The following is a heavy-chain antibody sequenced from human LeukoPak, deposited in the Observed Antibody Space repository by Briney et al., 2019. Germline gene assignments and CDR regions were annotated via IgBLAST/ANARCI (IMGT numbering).Heavy chain of an antibody. Sequence: SVKVSCKASGGTFSSYAISWVRQAPGQGLEWMGGIIPIFGTANYAQKFQGRVTITTDESTSTAYMELSSLRSEDTAVYYCARGGIVGAQTLGFFDYWGQGTLVTVSS. J-gene: IGHJ4*02. D-gene: IGHD1-26*01. CDR1: GGTFSSYA. CDR3: ARGGIVGAQTLGFFDY. V-gene: IGHV1-69*05. CDR2: IIPIFGTA.